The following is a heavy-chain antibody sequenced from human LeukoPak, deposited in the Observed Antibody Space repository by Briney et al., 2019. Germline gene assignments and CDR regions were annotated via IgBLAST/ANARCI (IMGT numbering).Heavy chain of an antibody. CDR3: ARGKTTVTYEDAFDM. CDR2: ISSSGSTI. J-gene: IGHJ3*02. CDR1: GFTFSSYE. D-gene: IGHD4-17*01. Sequence: GGSLRLSRAASGFTFSSYEMNWVRQAPGKGLEWVSYISSSGSTIYYADALKGRFTSPRDNAKISLYLQMNSLRAEDTAVYYCARGKTTVTYEDAFDMWGQGTKVTVSP. V-gene: IGHV3-48*03.